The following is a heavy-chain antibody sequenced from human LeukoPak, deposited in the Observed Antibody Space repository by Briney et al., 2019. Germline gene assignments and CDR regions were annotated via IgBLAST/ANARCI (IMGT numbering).Heavy chain of an antibody. V-gene: IGHV1-69*13. CDR3: ARGILVLPAAIRGDAFDI. CDR2: IIPVSGSA. Sequence: GASVKVSCKASGGTFGDYGINWLRQAPGQGLEWMGGIIPVSGSANYLQKFQGRVTFTADESMTTAYMELSSLRSEDTALYYCARGILVLPAAIRGDAFDIWGQGTMVTVSS. CDR1: GGTFGDYG. D-gene: IGHD2-2*02. J-gene: IGHJ3*02.